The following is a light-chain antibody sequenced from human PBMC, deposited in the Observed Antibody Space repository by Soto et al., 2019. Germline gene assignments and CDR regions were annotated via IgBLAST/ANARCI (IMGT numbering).Light chain of an antibody. CDR1: QSGISY. CDR3: QQSDSTAYA. V-gene: IGKV1-39*01. Sequence: DIQMTQSPSSLSASVGDRVTITCRASQSGISYLKWYQQKPGKPPNLLIYAASSLQSGVPSRFSGSGSGTDFTLTISSLQPEGFAIYYCQQSDSTAYAFGQGTNLEIK. CDR2: AAS. J-gene: IGKJ2*01.